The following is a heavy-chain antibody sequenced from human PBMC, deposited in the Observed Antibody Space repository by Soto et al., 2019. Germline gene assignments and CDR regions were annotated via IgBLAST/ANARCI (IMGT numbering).Heavy chain of an antibody. Sequence: QVQLVESGGGVVQPGRSLRLSCAASGFTFSSYGMHWVRQAPGEGLEWVAVISYDGSNKYYADSVKGRFTISRDNSKNTLYLQMNSLRAEDTAVYYCAKDGVRYYYYYGMDVWGQGTTVTVSS. J-gene: IGHJ6*02. V-gene: IGHV3-30*18. CDR3: AKDGVRYYYYYGMDV. CDR1: GFTFSSYG. CDR2: ISYDGSNK. D-gene: IGHD2-8*01.